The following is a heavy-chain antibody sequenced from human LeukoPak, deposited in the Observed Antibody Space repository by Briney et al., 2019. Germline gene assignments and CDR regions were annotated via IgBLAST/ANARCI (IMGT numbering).Heavy chain of an antibody. Sequence: GGSLRLSCAASGFTFSSYAMHWVRQAPGKGLEGGADISYDGSNKYYADSVKGRFTISRDDSRNTLYLQMNSLRAEDTAVYYCATPKDPITMIVVALDYWGQGTLVTVSS. V-gene: IGHV3-30-3*01. D-gene: IGHD3-22*01. J-gene: IGHJ4*02. CDR2: ISYDGSNK. CDR1: GFTFSSYA. CDR3: ATPKDPITMIVVALDY.